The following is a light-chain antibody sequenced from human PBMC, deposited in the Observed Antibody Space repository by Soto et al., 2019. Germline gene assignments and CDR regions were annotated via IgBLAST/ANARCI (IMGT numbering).Light chain of an antibody. J-gene: IGKJ4*01. V-gene: IGKV3-20*01. CDR3: QHFGSSLT. CDR1: QSLSSSC. Sequence: TLLTQSPGTLSLSPGARATLSCRASQSLSSSCLAWYKQKPGQAPRILIFGASSRATAIPDRFSGSGSGTDFTLTINRLEPEDFAVYYCQHFGSSLTFGGGTQVDI. CDR2: GAS.